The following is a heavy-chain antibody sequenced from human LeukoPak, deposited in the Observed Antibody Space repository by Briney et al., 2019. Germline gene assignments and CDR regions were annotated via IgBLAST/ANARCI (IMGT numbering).Heavy chain of an antibody. CDR1: GYTFTSYD. CDR3: ARDPTYYDFWSGPTHYNWFDP. D-gene: IGHD3-3*01. Sequence: ASVKVSCKASGYTFTSYDINWVRQATGQGLEWMGWMNPNSGNTGYAQKFQGRVTMTRNTSISTAYMELSSLRSEDTAVYYCARDPTYYDFWSGPTHYNWFDPWGQGTLVTVSS. V-gene: IGHV1-8*01. CDR2: MNPNSGNT. J-gene: IGHJ5*02.